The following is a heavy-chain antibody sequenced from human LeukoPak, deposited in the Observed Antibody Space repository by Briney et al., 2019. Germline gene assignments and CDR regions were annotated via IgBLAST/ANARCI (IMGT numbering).Heavy chain of an antibody. V-gene: IGHV3-23*01. Sequence: GGSLRLSCAASGFTFSSYAMGWVRQAPGKGLEWVSVISNSGSTTYYADSVKGRFTISRDNSKNTLYLQMNSLRAEDTAVYYCAKDGLRWPMGYWGQGTLVTVSS. CDR2: ISNSGSTT. J-gene: IGHJ4*02. CDR1: GFTFSSYA. CDR3: AKDGLRWPMGY. D-gene: IGHD4-23*01.